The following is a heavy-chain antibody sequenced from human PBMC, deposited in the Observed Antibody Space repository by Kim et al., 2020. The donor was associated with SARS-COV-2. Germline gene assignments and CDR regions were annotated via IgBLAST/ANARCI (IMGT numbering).Heavy chain of an antibody. Sequence: ANAVKGRFTNSRDKSKNTLYLQMNSLRTEETAVYYCARGDGSGDYYYGMDVWGQGTTVTVSS. J-gene: IGHJ6*02. V-gene: IGHV3-53*01. CDR3: ARGDGSGDYYYGMDV. D-gene: IGHD3-10*01.